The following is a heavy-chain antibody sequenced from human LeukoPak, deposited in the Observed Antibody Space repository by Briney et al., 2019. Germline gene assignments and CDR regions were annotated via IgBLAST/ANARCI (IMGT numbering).Heavy chain of an antibody. CDR1: GFTVSSNY. J-gene: IGHJ4*02. D-gene: IGHD2-2*01. CDR2: IYSGGNT. Sequence: PGGSLRLSCAASGFTVSSNYMSWVRQAPGKGLDWVSVIYSGGNTYYADSVKGRFTISRDNSKNSLYLQMNSLRAEDTAVYYCARDGGSAMPFDYWGQGTLVTVSS. CDR3: ARDGGSAMPFDY. V-gene: IGHV3-53*01.